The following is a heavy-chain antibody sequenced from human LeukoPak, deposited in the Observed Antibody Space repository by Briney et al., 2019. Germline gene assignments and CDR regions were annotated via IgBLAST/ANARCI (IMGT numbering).Heavy chain of an antibody. D-gene: IGHD3-3*01. CDR1: GFSLSTSGIC. V-gene: IGHV2-70*11. Sequence: SGPTLVNPTQTLTLTCTFSGFSLSTSGICVSWIRQPPGKALEWLARIDWDDDKYYSTSLKTRLTISKDTSKNQVVLTMTNMDPVDTATYYCARSQITIFGVVVYYYGMDVWGQGTTVTVSS. J-gene: IGHJ6*02. CDR2: IDWDDDK. CDR3: ARSQITIFGVVVYYYGMDV.